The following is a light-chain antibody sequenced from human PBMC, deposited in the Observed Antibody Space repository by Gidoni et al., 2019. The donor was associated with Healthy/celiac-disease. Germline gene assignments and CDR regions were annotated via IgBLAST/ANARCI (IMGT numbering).Light chain of an antibody. J-gene: IGKJ3*01. V-gene: IGKV1-39*01. CDR2: AAS. CDR3: QQSYSTPLT. Sequence: DIQMTQSPSSLSASVGDRVTITCRASQSISSYLNWYQQKPVKAPKLLIYAASSLQSGVPSRFSGSGSGTEFTLTISSLQPEDFATYYCQQSYSTPLTFGPXTKVDIK. CDR1: QSISSY.